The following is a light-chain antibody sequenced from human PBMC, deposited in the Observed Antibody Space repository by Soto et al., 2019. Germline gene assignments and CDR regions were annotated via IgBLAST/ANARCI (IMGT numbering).Light chain of an antibody. CDR2: DVD. J-gene: IGLJ1*01. Sequence: QSALTQPRSVSGSPGQSVTISCTGTSSDVGGYNFVSWYQQYPGKAPKFMIYDVDQRPSGVPDRFSGSKSGNTASLTISGLQAEDEADYYCCAYAGRYAYVFGTGTKLTVL. V-gene: IGLV2-11*01. CDR3: CAYAGRYAYV. CDR1: SSDVGGYNF.